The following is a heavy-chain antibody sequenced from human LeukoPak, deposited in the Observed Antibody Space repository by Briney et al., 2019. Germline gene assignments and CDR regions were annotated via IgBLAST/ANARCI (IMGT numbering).Heavy chain of an antibody. V-gene: IGHV3-48*03. CDR1: GFTFSSYE. Sequence: GSLRLSCAASGFTFSSYEMNWVRQAPGKGLEWVSYISSSGSTIYYADSVKGRFTISRDNAKNSLYLQMKSLRAEDTAVYYCARGKTSQNIVTRKTYNWFDPWGQGTLVTVSS. D-gene: IGHD2/OR15-2a*01. CDR3: ARGKTSQNIVTRKTYNWFDP. J-gene: IGHJ5*02. CDR2: ISSSGSTI.